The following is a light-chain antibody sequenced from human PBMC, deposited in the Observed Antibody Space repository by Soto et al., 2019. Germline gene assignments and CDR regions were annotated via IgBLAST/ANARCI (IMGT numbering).Light chain of an antibody. CDR2: YAS. CDR1: ESVHRN. J-gene: IGKJ3*01. Sequence: EMVMTQSPATLSVSPGARVTLSCRASESVHRNLAWYQQTSGQGPSLLIYYASTRATALPDRFTGSGSGTDFTLTTTSPQSDDFRVYHCQGNSNWPPTFGPGTKVEIK. V-gene: IGKV3-15*01. CDR3: QGNSNWPPT.